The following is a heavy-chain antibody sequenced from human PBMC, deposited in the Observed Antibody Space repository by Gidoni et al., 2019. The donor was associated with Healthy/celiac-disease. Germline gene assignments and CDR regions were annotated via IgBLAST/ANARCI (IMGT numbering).Heavy chain of an antibody. CDR3: ARDRVTVAGTPGDGY. CDR2: IYYSGST. J-gene: IGHJ4*02. D-gene: IGHD6-19*01. V-gene: IGHV4-39*02. CDR1: GGSISSSSYH. Sequence: QLQLQESGPGLVKTSETLSLTCTVSGGSISSSSYHWGWIRQPPGKGLEWIGSIYYSGSTYYNPSLKSRVTISVDTSKNQFSLKLSSVTAADTAVYYCARDRVTVAGTPGDGYWGQGTLVTVSS.